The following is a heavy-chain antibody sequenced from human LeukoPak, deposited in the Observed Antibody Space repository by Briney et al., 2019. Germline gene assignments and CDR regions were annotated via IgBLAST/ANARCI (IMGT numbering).Heavy chain of an antibody. J-gene: IGHJ4*02. CDR2: ISGSSGST. Sequence: GGSLRLSCAASGFTFSSYAMSWVRQAPGKGLEWVSAISGSSGSTYYADSVKGRFTISRDNSKNTLYLQMNSLRAEDTAVYYCAKSTNSGSYYAGFSDYWGQGTLVTVSS. V-gene: IGHV3-23*01. D-gene: IGHD1-26*01. CDR1: GFTFSSYA. CDR3: AKSTNSGSYYAGFSDY.